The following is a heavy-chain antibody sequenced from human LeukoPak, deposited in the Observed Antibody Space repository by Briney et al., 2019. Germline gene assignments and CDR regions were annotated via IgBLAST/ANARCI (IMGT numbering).Heavy chain of an antibody. J-gene: IGHJ4*02. CDR2: IIPIFGTA. V-gene: IGHV1-69*05. Sequence: SVKVSCKASGGPFISYAISWVRQAPGQGLEWMGRIIPIFGTANYAQKFQGRVTITTDESTSTAYMELSSLRSEDTAVYYCARGHGDHEVYFDYWGQGTLVTVSS. CDR3: ARGHGDHEVYFDY. D-gene: IGHD4-17*01. CDR1: GGPFISYA.